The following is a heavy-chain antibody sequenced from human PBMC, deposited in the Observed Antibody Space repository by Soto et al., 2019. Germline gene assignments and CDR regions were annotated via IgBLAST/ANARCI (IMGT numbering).Heavy chain of an antibody. CDR2: IYYSGST. V-gene: IGHV4-39*01. D-gene: IGHD6-19*01. CDR1: GGSISSSSYY. Sequence: PSQTLSLTCTVSGGSISSSSYYWGWIRQPPGKGLEWIGSIYYSGSTYYNPSLKSRVTISVDTSKNQFSLKLSSVTAADTAVYYCASLYIAVAGPWDYYSYYMDVWGKGTTVTVSS. J-gene: IGHJ6*03. CDR3: ASLYIAVAGPWDYYSYYMDV.